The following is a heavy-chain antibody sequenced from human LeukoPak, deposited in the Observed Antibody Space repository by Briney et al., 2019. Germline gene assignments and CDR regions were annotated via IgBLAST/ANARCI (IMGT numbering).Heavy chain of an antibody. Sequence: ASVTVSFKVSGYTLTELSMHWVRQAPGKGLEWMGGFDPEDGETIYAQKFQGRVTMTEDTSTDTAYMELSSLRSEDTAVYYCATVRSSWLPFDYWGQGTLVTVSS. J-gene: IGHJ4*02. CDR2: FDPEDGET. CDR1: GYTLTELS. D-gene: IGHD6-13*01. CDR3: ATVRSSWLPFDY. V-gene: IGHV1-24*01.